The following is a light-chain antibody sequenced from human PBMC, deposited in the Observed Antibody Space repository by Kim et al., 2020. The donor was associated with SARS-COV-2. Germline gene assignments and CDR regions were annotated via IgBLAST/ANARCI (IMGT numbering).Light chain of an antibody. CDR2: GAS. J-gene: IGKJ2*01. Sequence: DIVMTQSPATLSVSPGERATLSCRASQSVSSNLAWYQQKPGQAPRLLIYGASTRATGMPARFSGSGSGTEFTLTISSLQSEDFAVYYCQQYNNWPRTFGQGTKLEI. CDR1: QSVSSN. CDR3: QQYNNWPRT. V-gene: IGKV3-15*01.